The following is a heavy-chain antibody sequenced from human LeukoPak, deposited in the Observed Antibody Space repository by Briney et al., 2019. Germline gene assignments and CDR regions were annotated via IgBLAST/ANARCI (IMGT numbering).Heavy chain of an antibody. D-gene: IGHD6-13*01. Sequence: ASVKVSCKASGYTFTGYYMHWVRQAPGQGLEWMGIINPSGGSTSYAQKFQGRVTMTRDTSTSTVYMELSSLRSEDTAVYYCARVGGILGIDYWGQGTLVTVSS. J-gene: IGHJ4*02. CDR1: GYTFTGYY. CDR2: INPSGGST. V-gene: IGHV1-46*01. CDR3: ARVGGILGIDY.